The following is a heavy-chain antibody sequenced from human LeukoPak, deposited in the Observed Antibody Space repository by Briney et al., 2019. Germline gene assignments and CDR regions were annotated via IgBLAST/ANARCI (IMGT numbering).Heavy chain of an antibody. CDR1: GGSISSYY. J-gene: IGHJ4*02. Sequence: SETLSLTCTVSGGSISSYYWSWIRQPPGKGLEWIGYIYYSGSTNYNPSLKSRVTISIDTSQNQFSLKLSSVTAADTAVYYCARDRKSGSYYSDYWGQGTLVTVSS. V-gene: IGHV4-59*01. D-gene: IGHD1-26*01. CDR3: ARDRKSGSYYSDY. CDR2: IYYSGST.